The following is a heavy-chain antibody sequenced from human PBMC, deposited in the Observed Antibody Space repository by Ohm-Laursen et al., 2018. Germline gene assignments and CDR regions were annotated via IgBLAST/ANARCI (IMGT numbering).Heavy chain of an antibody. Sequence: SETLSLTCNVSGLSISNSNWWGWIRQPPGKGLEWVGYLYYSGTTYYNPSLKSRVTMSVDTSTNQFSVKLTSVTAVDTAVYYCATSPHDIMSSKDYWGQGTLVTVSS. CDR2: LYYSGTT. CDR3: ATSPHDIMSSKDY. D-gene: IGHD3-9*01. V-gene: IGHV4-28*01. J-gene: IGHJ4*02. CDR1: GLSISNSNW.